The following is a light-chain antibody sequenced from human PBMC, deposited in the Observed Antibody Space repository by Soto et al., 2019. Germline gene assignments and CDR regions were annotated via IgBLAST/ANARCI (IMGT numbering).Light chain of an antibody. Sequence: QSALTQPASVSGSPGQSITISCTGTSSDVGSYNLVSWYRQLPGKAPKLIIYEVTKWSSGDSSRFSGSKSGNGASLTISGLQAEDEADYFCSSYPGGRVVFGGGTKDTVL. V-gene: IGLV2-23*02. CDR1: SSDVGSYNL. CDR2: EVT. CDR3: SSYPGGRVV. J-gene: IGLJ2*01.